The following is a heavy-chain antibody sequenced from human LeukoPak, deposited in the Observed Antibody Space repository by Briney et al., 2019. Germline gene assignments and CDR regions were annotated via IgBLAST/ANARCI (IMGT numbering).Heavy chain of an antibody. CDR2: IDHTRNT. CDR3: ATASQLGSYNWFDP. Sequence: SETLSLTCAVYGASFSNSYWSWIRQPPGKGLEWIGEIDHTRNTKYNPSLKGRVTISLDTSKSQFSLDLTSVTATDTAVYYCATASQLGSYNWFDPWGQGTLVTVSS. J-gene: IGHJ5*02. D-gene: IGHD1-1*01. V-gene: IGHV4-34*01. CDR1: GASFSNSY.